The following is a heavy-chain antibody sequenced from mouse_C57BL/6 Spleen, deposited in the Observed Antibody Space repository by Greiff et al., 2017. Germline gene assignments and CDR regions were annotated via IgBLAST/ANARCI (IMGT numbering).Heavy chain of an antibody. Sequence: VQLQQSGTVLARPGASVKMSCKTSGYTFTSYWMHWVKQRPGQGLEWIGAIYPGNSDTSYNQKFKGKAKLTAVTSASTAYMELSSLTNEDSAVYYCTRGYYGSSYEYFDYWGQGTTLTVSS. V-gene: IGHV1-5*01. CDR3: TRGYYGSSYEYFDY. CDR1: GYTFTSYW. J-gene: IGHJ2*01. CDR2: IYPGNSDT. D-gene: IGHD1-1*01.